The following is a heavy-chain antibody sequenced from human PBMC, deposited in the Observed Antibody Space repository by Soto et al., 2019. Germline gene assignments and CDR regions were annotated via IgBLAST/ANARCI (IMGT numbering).Heavy chain of an antibody. D-gene: IGHD3-10*01. V-gene: IGHV1-18*01. CDR3: ARGVGSGSYYNQYNWFDP. CDR1: GGTFSSYA. CDR2: INVYNGNT. J-gene: IGHJ5*02. Sequence: ASVKVSCKASGGTFSSYALSWVRQAPGQGLEWMGWINVYNGNTKYAQKVQGRVTMTTDTSTSTAYMELRSLRSDDTAVYYCARGVGSGSYYNQYNWFDPWGQGTLVTVSS.